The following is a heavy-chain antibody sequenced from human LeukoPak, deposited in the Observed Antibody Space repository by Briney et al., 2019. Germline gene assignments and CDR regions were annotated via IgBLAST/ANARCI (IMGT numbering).Heavy chain of an antibody. CDR2: MNPNSGNT. J-gene: IGHJ6*03. CDR1: GYTFTSYD. V-gene: IGHV1-8*03. Sequence: GASVKVSCKASGYTFTSYDINWVRQATGQGLEWMGWMNPNSGNTGYAQKFQGRVTITRNTSISTAYMELSSLRSEDTAVYYCARGSRDYDILSGYYRNYYYYYMDVWGKGTTVTVSS. CDR3: ARGSRDYDILSGYYRNYYYYYMDV. D-gene: IGHD3-9*01.